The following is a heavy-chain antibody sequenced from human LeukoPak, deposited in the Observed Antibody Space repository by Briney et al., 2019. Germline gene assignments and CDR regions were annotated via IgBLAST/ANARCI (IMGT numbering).Heavy chain of an antibody. CDR3: ARGPGSRGIFDY. CDR1: GFSFSSYA. D-gene: IGHD3-10*01. J-gene: IGHJ4*02. V-gene: IGHV3-23*01. CDR2: INGRGDST. Sequence: GGSLRLSCAASGFSFSSYAMSWVRQAPGKGLEWVSGINGRGDSTVYADSVKGRFTISRDNSKNTLYLQMNGLRAEDTAVYYCARGPGSRGIFDYWGQGTLVTVSS.